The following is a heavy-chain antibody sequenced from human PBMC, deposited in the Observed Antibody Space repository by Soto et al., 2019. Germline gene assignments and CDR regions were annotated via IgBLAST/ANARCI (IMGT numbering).Heavy chain of an antibody. CDR1: GYTFTSYD. Sequence: ASVKVSCKASGYTFTSYDINWVRQATGQGLEWMGWMNPNSGNTGYAQKFQGRVTMTRNTSISTAYMEMSSLRSEDTAVYYCPRGRIEQTADYYGSGSQPAYYYYMDVWGKGTTVTVSS. V-gene: IGHV1-8*01. J-gene: IGHJ6*03. CDR2: MNPNSGNT. CDR3: PRGRIEQTADYYGSGSQPAYYYYMDV. D-gene: IGHD3-10*01.